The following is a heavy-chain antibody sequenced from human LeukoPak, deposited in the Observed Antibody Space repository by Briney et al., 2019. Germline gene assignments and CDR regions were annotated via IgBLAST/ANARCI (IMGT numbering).Heavy chain of an antibody. D-gene: IGHD4-17*01. CDR3: ARDYNGDLDY. V-gene: IGHV3-33*01. J-gene: IGHJ4*02. CDR2: IWYDGSNK. CDR1: GFTFSSYG. Sequence: GGSLRLSCAASGFTFSSYGMHWVRKAPGKGLEWVAVIWYDGSNKYYADSVKGRFTISRDNSKNTLYLQMNSLRAEDTAVYYCARDYNGDLDYWGQGTLVTVSS.